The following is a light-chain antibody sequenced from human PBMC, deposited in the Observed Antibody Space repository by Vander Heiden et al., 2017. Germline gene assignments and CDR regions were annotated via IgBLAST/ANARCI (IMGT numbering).Light chain of an antibody. CDR3: CSYAGSRV. CDR1: SSDVGSYDL. Sequence: QSALTLPAPVSGSPGQSITIPCTGTSSDVGSYDLVSWYQQHPGKAPKLMIYEVSKRPSGVSNRFAGSKSGNTASLTISGLQAEDEADYYCCSYAGSRVFGGGTKLTVL. CDR2: EVS. J-gene: IGLJ3*02. V-gene: IGLV2-23*02.